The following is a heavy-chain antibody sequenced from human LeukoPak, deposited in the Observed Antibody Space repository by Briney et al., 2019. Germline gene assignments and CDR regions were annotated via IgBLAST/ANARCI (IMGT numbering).Heavy chain of an antibody. CDR1: GFTFSSYA. D-gene: IGHD2-15*01. V-gene: IGHV3-30-3*01. CDR3: ARVAFPQGGSSYYFDY. J-gene: IGHJ4*02. Sequence: GRPLRLSCAASGFTFSSYAMHWVRHAPGKGLEWVAVISYDGSNKYYADSVKGRFTISRDNSKNTLYLQMSSLRAEDTAVYYCARVAFPQGGSSYYFDYWGQGTLVTVSS. CDR2: ISYDGSNK.